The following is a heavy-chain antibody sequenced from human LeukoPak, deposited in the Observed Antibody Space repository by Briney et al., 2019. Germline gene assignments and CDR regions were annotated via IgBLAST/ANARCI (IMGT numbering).Heavy chain of an antibody. D-gene: IGHD3-10*01. CDR3: ASGEGGAAFDI. J-gene: IGHJ3*02. CDR2: IIPIFGTA. Sequence: ASVKVSCKASGGTFSSYAISWVRQAPGQGLEWKGGIIPIFGTANYAQKFQGRVTITADESTSTAYMELSSLRSEDTAVYYCASGEGGAAFDIWGQGTMVTVSS. CDR1: GGTFSSYA. V-gene: IGHV1-69*01.